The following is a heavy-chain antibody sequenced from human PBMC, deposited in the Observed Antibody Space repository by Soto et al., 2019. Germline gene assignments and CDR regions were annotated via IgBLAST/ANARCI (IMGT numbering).Heavy chain of an antibody. Sequence: QVQLQESGPGLVKPSQTLSLTCTVSGGSISSGGYYWSWIRQHPGKGLEWIGYIYYSGSTYYNPSLKSRVTXXVXTXXNQFSLKLSSVTAADTAVYYCARDYGKVRGVELGYWGQGTLVTVSS. CDR2: IYYSGST. CDR3: ARDYGKVRGVELGY. J-gene: IGHJ4*02. D-gene: IGHD3-10*01. V-gene: IGHV4-31*03. CDR1: GGSISSGGYY.